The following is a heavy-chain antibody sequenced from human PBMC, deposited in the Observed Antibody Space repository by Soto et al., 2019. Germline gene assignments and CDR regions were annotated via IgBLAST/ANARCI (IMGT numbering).Heavy chain of an antibody. D-gene: IGHD5-12*01. V-gene: IGHV1-69*15. J-gene: IGHJ5*02. CDR2: IIPIFGTT. CDR3: AKDGGADGYWGNLLDP. CDR1: GGTFSNYA. Sequence: QVHLVQSGAEVKKPGSSVNVSCKAAGGTFSNYAITWVRQAPGQGLEWVGRIIPIFGTTNVAQKFQGRVTITADESTTTAYMELSGLRSDDTAVYYCAKDGGADGYWGNLLDPLWQGTLGTVSS.